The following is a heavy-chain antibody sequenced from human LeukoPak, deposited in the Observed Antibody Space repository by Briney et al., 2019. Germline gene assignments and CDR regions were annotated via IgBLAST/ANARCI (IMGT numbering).Heavy chain of an antibody. D-gene: IGHD3-10*01. CDR2: IYPGDSDT. CDR1: GYNFTTFW. V-gene: IGHV5-51*01. Sequence: GASLKISCQGSGYNFTTFWIGWVRQMPGKGLEWMGIIYPGDSDTRYSPSFQGQVTISVDKSISTAYLQWSSLKASDTAMYYCSRRRGSGRTDYWGQGTLVTVSP. J-gene: IGHJ4*02. CDR3: SRRRGSGRTDY.